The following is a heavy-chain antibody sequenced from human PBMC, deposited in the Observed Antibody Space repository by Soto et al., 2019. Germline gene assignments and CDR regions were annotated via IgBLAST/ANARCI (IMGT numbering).Heavy chain of an antibody. CDR1: GFTFRNYD. Sequence: EVQLVESGGGLVQPGGSLRLSCEASGFTFRNYDMHWVRQGTGKGLEWVSGISAAGNPDYADSVEGRFTISRENAQNSFFLQMNSLRVDDTAVYYCASTDRDFYGLDVWGQGTTVIVSS. CDR3: ASTDRDFYGLDV. CDR2: ISAAGNP. V-gene: IGHV3-13*05. J-gene: IGHJ6*02.